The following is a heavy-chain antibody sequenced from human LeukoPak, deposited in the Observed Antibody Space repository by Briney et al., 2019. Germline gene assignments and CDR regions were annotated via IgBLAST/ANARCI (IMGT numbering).Heavy chain of an antibody. CDR3: ARQHGSGSYYSRAIDY. D-gene: IGHD3-10*01. CDR1: GYSFTTYW. V-gene: IGHV5-51*01. Sequence: GGSLKISFEASGYSFTTYWIGWVRRMPGKGLEWMGIIYPGDSDIRYSPSFQGQVTISADKSINTAYLQWSSLKASDTAMYYCARQHGSGSYYSRAIDYWGQGTLVTVSS. J-gene: IGHJ4*02. CDR2: IYPGDSDI.